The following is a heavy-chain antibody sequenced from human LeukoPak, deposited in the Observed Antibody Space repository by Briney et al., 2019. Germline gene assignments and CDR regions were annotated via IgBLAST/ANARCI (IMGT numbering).Heavy chain of an antibody. V-gene: IGHV3-30*03. CDR3: TRDRQGPRLYEMDI. D-gene: IGHD2-8*01. Sequence: PGGSLRLSCVASGFTFNNYGMHWVRQAPGKGLEWVAVISDDGKTEYYADSVKGRFTISRDNAKNSLYLQMNSLRAEDTAVYYCTRDRQGPRLYEMDIWGQGTTVTVSS. J-gene: IGHJ6*02. CDR2: ISDDGKTE. CDR1: GFTFNNYG.